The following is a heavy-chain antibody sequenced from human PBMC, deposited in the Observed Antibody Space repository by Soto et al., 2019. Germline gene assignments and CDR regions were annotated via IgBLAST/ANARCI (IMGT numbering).Heavy chain of an antibody. CDR3: AKTVGATKLEDY. CDR1: GFSFNNHV. J-gene: IGHJ4*02. D-gene: IGHD1-26*01. V-gene: IGHV3-23*01. Sequence: EVQLLESGGGLIHPGGSLRLSCSASGFSFNNHVMNWVRQAPGKGLEWVSSISNSDDVGFYADSVRGRFSVSRDISANTLYLEMNYLRVEDTAIYYCAKTVGATKLEDYLGQGTLVTVSS. CDR2: ISNSDDVG.